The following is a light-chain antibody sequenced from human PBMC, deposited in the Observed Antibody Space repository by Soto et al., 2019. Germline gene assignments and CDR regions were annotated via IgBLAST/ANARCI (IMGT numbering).Light chain of an antibody. CDR1: SSNIGAGYD. Sequence: QSVLTQPPSVSGAPGQRVTISCTGSSSNIGAGYDVHWYQQLPGTAPKLLIYGNSNRPSGVPDRFSGSKSGTSASLAITGLQAEDEAVYSCQSYASRLSGVVFGGGTKLTVL. V-gene: IGLV1-40*01. J-gene: IGLJ2*01. CDR2: GNS. CDR3: QSYASRLSGVV.